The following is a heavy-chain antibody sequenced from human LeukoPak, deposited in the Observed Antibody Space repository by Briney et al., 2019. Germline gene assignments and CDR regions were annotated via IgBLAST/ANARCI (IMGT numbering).Heavy chain of an antibody. Sequence: PGGSLRLSCAASGFTFSSYEMTWVRQAPGKGLEWVSYISGSATSIYYADSVKGRFTISRDNAKNSLYLQMNSLRAEDTAVYYCVRWGARIVAPGDYWGQGTLVTVSS. CDR2: ISGSATSI. V-gene: IGHV3-48*03. CDR3: VRWGARIVAPGDY. CDR1: GFTFSSYE. J-gene: IGHJ4*02. D-gene: IGHD6-6*01.